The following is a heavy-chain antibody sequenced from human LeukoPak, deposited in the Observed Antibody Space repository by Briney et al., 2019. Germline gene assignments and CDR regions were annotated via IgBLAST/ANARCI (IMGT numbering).Heavy chain of an antibody. V-gene: IGHV3-15*01. CDR2: IKSKTDGGTT. CDR3: TTDRRDGSFDP. Sequence: GGSLRLSCAASGVTFSNAWMSWVRQAPGKGLEWVGRIKSKTDGGTTDYAAPVKGRFTISRDDSKNTLYLQMNSLKTEDTAVYYCTTDRRDGSFDPWGQGTLVTVSS. J-gene: IGHJ5*02. D-gene: IGHD5-24*01. CDR1: GVTFSNAW.